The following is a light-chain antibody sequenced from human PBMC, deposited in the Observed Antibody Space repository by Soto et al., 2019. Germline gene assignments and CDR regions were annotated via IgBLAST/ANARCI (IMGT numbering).Light chain of an antibody. CDR2: EGN. Sequence: QSVLTQPASVSGSPGESITISCTGTSSDVGTYNLVTWYQQHPGRVPKLIPYEGNKRPSGVSSRFSASKSGNTASLTISGLQAEDEADYFCCSYAPSRTLLFGGGTKVTVL. CDR3: CSYAPSRTLL. J-gene: IGLJ2*01. CDR1: SSDVGTYNL. V-gene: IGLV2-23*01.